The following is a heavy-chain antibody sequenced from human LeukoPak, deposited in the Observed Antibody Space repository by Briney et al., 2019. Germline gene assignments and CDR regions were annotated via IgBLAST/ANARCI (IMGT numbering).Heavy chain of an antibody. D-gene: IGHD6-13*01. J-gene: IGHJ5*02. CDR3: ARAYSSSWYYNWFDP. CDR2: IYYSGST. Sequence: PSETLSLTCTVSGGSISTYYWSWIRQPPGKGLEWIGYIYYSGSTSYNPSLKSRVTISVDTSKNQFSLKLRSVTAADTAMYYCARAYSSSWYYNWFDPWGQGTLVTVSS. CDR1: GGSISTYY. V-gene: IGHV4-59*08.